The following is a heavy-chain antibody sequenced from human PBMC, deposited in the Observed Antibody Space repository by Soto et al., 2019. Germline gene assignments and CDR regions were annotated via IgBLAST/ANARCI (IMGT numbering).Heavy chain of an antibody. CDR3: ARSIVVVPALDY. D-gene: IGHD2-21*02. Sequence: EASVKVSCKASGYTFTSYAMHWVRQAPGQRLEWMGWINAGNGNTKYSQKFQGRVTITRDTSASTAYMELSSRRSEDTAVYYCARSIVVVPALDYWGQGTLVTVSS. V-gene: IGHV1-3*01. J-gene: IGHJ4*02. CDR2: INAGNGNT. CDR1: GYTFTSYA.